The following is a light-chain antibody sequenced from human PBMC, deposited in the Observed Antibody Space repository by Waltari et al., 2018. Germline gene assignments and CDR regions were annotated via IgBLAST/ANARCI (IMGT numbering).Light chain of an antibody. Sequence: ELVMTQSPYTLSVARGERAPISCRASQIVTLNLAWYLQKPGQGPRLLIYDASTRATVVPARFIGSGSGTDFTLTISSLQSEDFGVYYFQHYDNWPPWTFGQGTRVEIK. V-gene: IGKV3-15*01. CDR1: QIVTLN. CDR2: DAS. J-gene: IGKJ1*01. CDR3: QHYDNWPPWT.